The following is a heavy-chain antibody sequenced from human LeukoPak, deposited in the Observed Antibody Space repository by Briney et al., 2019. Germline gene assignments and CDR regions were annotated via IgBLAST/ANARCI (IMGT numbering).Heavy chain of an antibody. V-gene: IGHV3-23*01. CDR1: GFTFSSYA. CDR3: ASWGEGALDN. D-gene: IGHD1-26*01. J-gene: IGHJ4*02. CDR2: ISGSGGST. Sequence: GGSLRLSCAASGFTFSSYAMSWVRQAPGNGLEWVSAISGSGGSTYYADSVKGRFTISRDNAKKSLYLQMNSLRVEDTGVYYCASWGEGALDNWGQGTLVTVSS.